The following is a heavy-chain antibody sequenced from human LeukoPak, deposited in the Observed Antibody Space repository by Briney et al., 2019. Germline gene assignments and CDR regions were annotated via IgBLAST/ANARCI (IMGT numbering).Heavy chain of an antibody. Sequence: GESLKISCKGSGYSFTSYWISWVRQMPGKGLEWMGRIDPSDSYTNYSPSFQGHVTISADKSISTAYLQWSSLKASDTAMYYCARHNYRDYVEGYFDYWGQGTLVTVSS. CDR2: IDPSDSYT. CDR3: ARHNYRDYVEGYFDY. D-gene: IGHD4-17*01. CDR1: GYSFTSYW. J-gene: IGHJ4*02. V-gene: IGHV5-10-1*01.